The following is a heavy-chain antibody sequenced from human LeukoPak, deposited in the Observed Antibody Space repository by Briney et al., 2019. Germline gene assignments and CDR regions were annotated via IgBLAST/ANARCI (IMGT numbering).Heavy chain of an antibody. CDR1: GFTFSSYA. J-gene: IGHJ6*02. CDR3: ARSDIAGTGGYYGMDV. Sequence: QPGGSLRLSCAASGFTFSSYAMSWVRQAPGKGLEWVSSISVSGGATYYADSVKGRFSISRDNSKNTLYLQMNSLRAEDTAVFYCARSDIAGTGGYYGMDVWGQGTTVTVSS. CDR2: ISVSGGAT. D-gene: IGHD6-19*01. V-gene: IGHV3-23*01.